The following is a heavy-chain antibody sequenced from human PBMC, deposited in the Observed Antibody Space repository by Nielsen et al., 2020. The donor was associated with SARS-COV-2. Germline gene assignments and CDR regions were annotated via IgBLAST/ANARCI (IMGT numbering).Heavy chain of an antibody. V-gene: IGHV4-31*03. J-gene: IGHJ5*02. CDR3: ARERYGSSPDWFDP. Sequence: SETLSLTCTVSGGSISSGNFCWSWIRQLPGKGLEWIGSISYSGSAYYNPSLKSRLTILEDKSKNQFSLKLNSVTAADTGVYYCARERYGSSPDWFDPWGQGTLVTVSS. CDR1: GGSISSGNFC. CDR2: ISYSGSA. D-gene: IGHD6-6*01.